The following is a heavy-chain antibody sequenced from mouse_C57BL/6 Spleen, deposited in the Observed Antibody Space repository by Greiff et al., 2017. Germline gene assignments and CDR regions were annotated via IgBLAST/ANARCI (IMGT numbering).Heavy chain of an antibody. V-gene: IGHV6-3*01. CDR2: IRLKSDNYAT. Sequence: EVKVEASGGGLVQPGGSMKLSCVASGFTFSNYWMNWVRQSPEKGLEWVAQIRLKSDNYATHYAESVKGRFTISRDDSKSSVYLQMNNLRAEDTGIYYCTEYYDYDRGFDYWGQGTTLTVSS. J-gene: IGHJ2*01. CDR1: GFTFSNYW. CDR3: TEYYDYDRGFDY. D-gene: IGHD2-4*01.